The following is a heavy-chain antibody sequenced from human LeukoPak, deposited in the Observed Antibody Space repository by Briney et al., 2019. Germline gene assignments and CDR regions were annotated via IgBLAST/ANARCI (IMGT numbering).Heavy chain of an antibody. D-gene: IGHD2-2*01. V-gene: IGHV1-24*01. CDR2: FDPEDGET. J-gene: IGHJ5*02. CDR1: GYTLTELS. Sequence: ASVKVSCKVYGYTLTELSMHWVRQAPGKGLEWMGGFDPEDGETIYAQKFQGRVTMTEDTSTDTAYMELSSLRSEDTAVYYCALYCSSTSCYQPGGFDPWGQGTLVTVSS. CDR3: ALYCSSTSCYQPGGFDP.